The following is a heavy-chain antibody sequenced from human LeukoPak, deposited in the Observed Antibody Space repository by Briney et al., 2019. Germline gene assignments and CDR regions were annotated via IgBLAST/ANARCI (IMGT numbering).Heavy chain of an antibody. CDR1: GFTFSSYG. J-gene: IGHJ4*02. CDR3: ARRPGSWFYFDY. V-gene: IGHV3-23*01. Sequence: GGSLRLSCAASGFTFSSYGMSWVRLAPGKGLEWVSGISDSGGSKYYADSVKGRFTISRDNSKSTLYLQMNSLRAEDTAVYYCARRPGSWFYFDYWGQGILVTVSS. D-gene: IGHD6-13*01. CDR2: ISDSGGSK.